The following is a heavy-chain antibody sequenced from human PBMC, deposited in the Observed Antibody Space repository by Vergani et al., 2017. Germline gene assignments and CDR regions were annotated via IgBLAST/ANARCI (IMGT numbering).Heavy chain of an antibody. CDR2: ISGVGDTI. CDR1: GFTFTSYS. Sequence: EVRLAESGGGLVQPGGSLRLSCAVSGFTFTSYSMNWVRQAPGKGLEWVSYISGVGDTINYADSVKGRFTISRDNSLHLQMNSLRVEDTGVYYCARDLRLLYNRFDPWGQGTLVTVSS. CDR3: ARDLRLLYNRFDP. J-gene: IGHJ5*02. V-gene: IGHV3-48*01. D-gene: IGHD1-14*01.